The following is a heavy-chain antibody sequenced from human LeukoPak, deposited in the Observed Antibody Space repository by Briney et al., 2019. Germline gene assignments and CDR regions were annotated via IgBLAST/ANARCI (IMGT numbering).Heavy chain of an antibody. CDR1: GFIFKKYW. V-gene: IGHV3-7*01. CDR3: ASIAAAGNYFDY. D-gene: IGHD6-13*01. CDR2: IKEDGSET. J-gene: IGHJ4*02. Sequence: GGSLRLSCAASGFIFKKYWMNWVRQVPGKGLECLANIKEDGSETYYADSVKGRFTISRDNPKNLLFLQINSLRAEDTAVYYCASIAAAGNYFDYWGQGTLVTVSS.